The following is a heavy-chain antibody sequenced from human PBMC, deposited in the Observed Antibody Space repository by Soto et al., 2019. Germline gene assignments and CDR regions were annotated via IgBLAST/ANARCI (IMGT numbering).Heavy chain of an antibody. Sequence: EVQLVESGGVVVQPGGSLRLSCAASGFTFDDYAMHWVRQAPGKGLEWVSLISWDGGIIYYADSVKGRFTISRDNSENSLYLQMNSLRAEDTDLYYCAKGHSSGWSLHYCMDVWGQGTTVTVSS. CDR1: GFTFDDYA. J-gene: IGHJ6*02. CDR2: ISWDGGII. V-gene: IGHV3-43D*04. CDR3: AKGHSSGWSLHYCMDV. D-gene: IGHD6-19*01.